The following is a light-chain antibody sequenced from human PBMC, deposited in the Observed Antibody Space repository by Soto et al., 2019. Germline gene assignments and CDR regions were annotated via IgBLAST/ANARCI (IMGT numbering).Light chain of an antibody. V-gene: IGKV1-5*02. CDR1: QRISRW. J-gene: IGKJ1*01. CDR3: QQYNSHWT. CDR2: DAS. Sequence: DIQMTQSPSTLSASVGDRVTIICRASQRISRWFAWYQQKPGKAPNLLIYDASSLQSGVQSRFSGIGSGTDFTLTISSLQPDDFATYYCQQYNSHWTFGQGTKVDIK.